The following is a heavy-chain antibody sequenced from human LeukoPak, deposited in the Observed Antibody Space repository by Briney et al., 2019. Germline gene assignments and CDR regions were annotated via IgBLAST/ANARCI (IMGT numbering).Heavy chain of an antibody. J-gene: IGHJ6*03. V-gene: IGHV4-34*01. CDR2: INHSGST. CDR1: GGSFSGYY. Sequence: SETLSLTCAVYGGSFSGYYWSWIRQPPGKGLEWVGEINHSGSTNYNPSLKSRVTISVDTSKNQFSLKLSSVTAADTAVYYCARGRRTARLNYYNMDVWGKGTTVTVSS. D-gene: IGHD6-6*01. CDR3: ARGRRTARLNYYNMDV.